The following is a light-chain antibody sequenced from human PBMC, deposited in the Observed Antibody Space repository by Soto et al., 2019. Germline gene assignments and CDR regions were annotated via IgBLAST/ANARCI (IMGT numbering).Light chain of an antibody. J-gene: IGKJ4*01. CDR2: AAS. V-gene: IGKV1-9*01. CDR3: QQLNAYPLT. Sequence: DFQFTQSPSTLPSSVGDMVTITSRASQGISTYLAWYQQTSGKAPKLLISAASTLQRGVPSRFSGSGSGTQFTLTISSLQPEDVATYYCQQLNAYPLTFGRGTKVDIK. CDR1: QGISTY.